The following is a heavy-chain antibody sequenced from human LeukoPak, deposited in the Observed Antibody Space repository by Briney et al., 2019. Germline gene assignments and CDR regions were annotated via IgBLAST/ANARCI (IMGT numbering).Heavy chain of an antibody. Sequence: PGGSLRLSCAASGFTFSSYGMHWVRQAPGKGLELVAFIRYDGSNKYYADSVKGRFTISRDNSKNTLYLQMNSLRAEDTAVYYCAKDLRAYYYDSSGYYPSYPLDYWGQGTLVTVSS. J-gene: IGHJ4*02. V-gene: IGHV3-30*02. D-gene: IGHD3-22*01. CDR1: GFTFSSYG. CDR3: AKDLRAYYYDSSGYYPSYPLDY. CDR2: IRYDGSNK.